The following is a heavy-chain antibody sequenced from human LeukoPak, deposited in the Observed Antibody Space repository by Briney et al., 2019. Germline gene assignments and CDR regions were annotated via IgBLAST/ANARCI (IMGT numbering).Heavy chain of an antibody. CDR1: GYSISSGYF. CDR2: THHSGAT. Sequence: KPSETLSLTCSVSGYSISSGYFWGWIRQPPGKGPELIATTHHSGATYYNPSLKSRVTLSVDTSKNQVSLKMTSVTAADTAVYYCTREVWGSTFPDYWGQGTLVTVSS. D-gene: IGHD7-27*01. V-gene: IGHV4-38-2*02. CDR3: TREVWGSTFPDY. J-gene: IGHJ4*02.